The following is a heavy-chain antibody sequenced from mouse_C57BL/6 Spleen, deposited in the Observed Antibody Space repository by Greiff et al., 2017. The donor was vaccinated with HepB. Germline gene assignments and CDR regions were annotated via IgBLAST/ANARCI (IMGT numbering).Heavy chain of an antibody. J-gene: IGHJ2*01. CDR1: GFTFSSYT. Sequence: EVKVVESGGGLVKPGGSLKLSCAASGFTFSSYTMSWVRQTPEKRLEWVATISGGGGNTYYPDSVKGRFTISRDNAKNTLYLQMSSLRSEDTALYYCARSLPYFDYWGQGTTLTVSS. V-gene: IGHV5-9*01. CDR3: ARSLPYFDY. D-gene: IGHD6-5*01. CDR2: ISGGGGNT.